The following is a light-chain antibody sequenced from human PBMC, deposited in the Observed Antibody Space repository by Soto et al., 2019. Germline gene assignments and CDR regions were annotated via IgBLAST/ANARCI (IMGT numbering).Light chain of an antibody. CDR2: DAS. V-gene: IGKV1-33*01. Sequence: QVTQSPSSHSAYVGDRVTITCQASQDINNYVNWYQQKPGKAPKLLIFDASTLKTGVPSRFSGSGSGTDFSFSISSLHPEDIATYYCQQSNDLVAFGQGTRLEIK. CDR3: QQSNDLVA. J-gene: IGKJ5*01. CDR1: QDINNY.